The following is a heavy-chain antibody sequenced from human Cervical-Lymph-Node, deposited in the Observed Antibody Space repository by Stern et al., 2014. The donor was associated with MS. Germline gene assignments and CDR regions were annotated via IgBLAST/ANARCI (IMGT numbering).Heavy chain of an antibody. D-gene: IGHD3-16*01. CDR2: INPGNANT. Sequence: VQLVQSGAEVKKPGASVKVSCKTSGYTFTTYSMHWVRQAPGQGLEWMGIINPGNANTIYAQKFQGRVTMTTDTSTNRVYMELSSLRSEDSAMYYCARSPLNYFGGFDYWGQGTLVTVSS. V-gene: IGHV1-46*01. CDR3: ARSPLNYFGGFDY. CDR1: GYTFTTYS. J-gene: IGHJ4*02.